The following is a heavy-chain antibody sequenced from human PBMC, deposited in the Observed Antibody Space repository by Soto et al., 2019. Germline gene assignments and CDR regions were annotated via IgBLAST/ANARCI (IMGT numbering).Heavy chain of an antibody. D-gene: IGHD1-7*01. J-gene: IGHJ6*03. CDR1: GGSISSSSYY. V-gene: IGHV4-39*01. CDR3: ARQGGSNNWNYPMSYYMDV. CDR2: IYYSGST. Sequence: SETLSLTCTVSGGSISSSSYYWGWIRQPPGKGLEWIGSIYYSGSTYYNPSLKSRVTISVDTSKNQFSLKLSSVTAADTAVYYCARQGGSNNWNYPMSYYMDVWGKGTTVTVSS.